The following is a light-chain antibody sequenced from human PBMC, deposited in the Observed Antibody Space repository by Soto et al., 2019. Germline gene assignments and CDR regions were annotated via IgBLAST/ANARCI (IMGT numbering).Light chain of an antibody. J-gene: IGLJ2*01. CDR3: GTWDSNLSAVV. CDR1: SSNIGNNY. V-gene: IGLV1-51*02. CDR2: ENN. Sequence: QSVLTQPPSVSATPGQKVTISCSGGSSNIGNNYVSWYQQLPGTAPKLLIYENNKRPSGIPDRFSASKSGTSATLGITGLQTGDEADDYCGTWDSNLSAVVFGGGTKVTVL.